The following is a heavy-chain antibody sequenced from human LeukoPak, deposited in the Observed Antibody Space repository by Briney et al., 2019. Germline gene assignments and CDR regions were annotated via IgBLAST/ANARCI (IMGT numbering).Heavy chain of an antibody. CDR1: GYTFTNYG. J-gene: IGHJ4*02. Sequence: ASVKVSCKASGYTFTNYGISWGRQAPGQGLEWMGGISPYNGNTNYAQNFQDRVTMTTYTATNTAYMELRSLRYDDTAVYYCARGSWQLAEEVYWGQGTLVTVSS. V-gene: IGHV1-18*01. CDR3: ARGSWQLAEEVY. D-gene: IGHD6-6*01. CDR2: ISPYNGNT.